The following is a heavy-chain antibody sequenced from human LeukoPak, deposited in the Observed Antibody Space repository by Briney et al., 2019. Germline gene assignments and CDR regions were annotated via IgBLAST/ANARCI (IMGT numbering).Heavy chain of an antibody. CDR3: ARRGYPVYYYYMDV. CDR1: GGTFSSYA. CDR2: IIPIFGTA. D-gene: IGHD5-12*01. Sequence: GASVKVSCKASGGTFSSYAISWVRQAPGQGLEWMGGIIPIFGTANYAQKFQGRVTITADKSTSTAYLELSSLRSEDTAVYYCARRGYPVYYYYMDVWGKGTTVTISS. V-gene: IGHV1-69*06. J-gene: IGHJ6*03.